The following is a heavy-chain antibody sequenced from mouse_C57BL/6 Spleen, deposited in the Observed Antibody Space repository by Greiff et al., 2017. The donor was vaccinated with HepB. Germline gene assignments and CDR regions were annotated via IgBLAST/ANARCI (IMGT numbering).Heavy chain of an antibody. CDR2: INPGSGGT. CDR1: GYAFTNYL. CDR3: AREYYGSSYDFDY. Sequence: QVQLQQSGAELVRPGTSVKVSCKASGYAFTNYLIEWVKQRPGQGLEWIGVINPGSGGTNYNEKFKGKATLTADKSSSTAYMQLSSLTTEDSAIYYCAREYYGSSYDFDYWGQGTTLTVSS. J-gene: IGHJ2*01. V-gene: IGHV1-54*01. D-gene: IGHD1-1*01.